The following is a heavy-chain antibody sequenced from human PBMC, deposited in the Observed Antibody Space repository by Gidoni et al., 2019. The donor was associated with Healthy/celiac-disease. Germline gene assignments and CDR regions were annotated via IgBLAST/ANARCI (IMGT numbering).Heavy chain of an antibody. CDR3: ARGSDYYDSSGYSTNWFDP. CDR2: IYYSGRT. CDR1: GGSISSYY. J-gene: IGHJ5*02. D-gene: IGHD3-22*01. Sequence: QVQLQESGPGLVKPSETLSRTCTGTGGSISSYYWSWIRQPPGKGLEWVGYIYYSGRTNYNPSLKRRVTISVDTSKNQFSLKLSSVTAADTAVYYCARGSDYYDSSGYSTNWFDPWGQGTLVTVSS. V-gene: IGHV4-59*01.